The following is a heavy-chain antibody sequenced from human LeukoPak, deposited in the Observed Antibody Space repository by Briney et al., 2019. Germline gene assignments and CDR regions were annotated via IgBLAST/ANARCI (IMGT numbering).Heavy chain of an antibody. CDR1: GFTVNSNY. V-gene: IGHV3-53*01. D-gene: IGHD5-12*01. CDR3: ARDGGCSGYDFDY. J-gene: IGHJ4*02. Sequence: GGSLRLSCAASGFTVNSNYMSWVRQAPGKGLEWVSVIYSGGSTYYADSVKGRFTISRDNSKNTLYLQMNSLRAEDTAVYYCARDGGCSGYDFDYWGQGTLVTVSS. CDR2: IYSGGST.